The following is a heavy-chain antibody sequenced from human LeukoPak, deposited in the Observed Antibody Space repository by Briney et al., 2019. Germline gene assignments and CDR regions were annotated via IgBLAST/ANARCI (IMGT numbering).Heavy chain of an antibody. CDR3: ARGAPEYSSSTHFQH. CDR1: GGTFSSYA. V-gene: IGHV1-69*05. D-gene: IGHD6-6*01. J-gene: IGHJ1*01. Sequence: ASVKVSCKASGGTFSSYAISWVRQAPGQGLEWMGGIIPIFGTANYAQKFQGRVTITTDESTCTAYMELSSLRSEDTAVYYCARGAPEYSSSTHFQHWGQGTLVTVSS. CDR2: IIPIFGTA.